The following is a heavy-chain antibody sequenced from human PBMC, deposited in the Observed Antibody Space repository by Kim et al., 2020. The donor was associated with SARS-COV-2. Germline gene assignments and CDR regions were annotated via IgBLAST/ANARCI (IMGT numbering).Heavy chain of an antibody. J-gene: IGHJ4*02. CDR3: ARDRYCYGSGEDY. V-gene: IGHV3-33*01. Sequence: YADALTGRFTISRDNSKNTLYLQKNSLRAEDTAVYYCARDRYCYGSGEDYWGQGTLVTVSS. D-gene: IGHD3-10*01.